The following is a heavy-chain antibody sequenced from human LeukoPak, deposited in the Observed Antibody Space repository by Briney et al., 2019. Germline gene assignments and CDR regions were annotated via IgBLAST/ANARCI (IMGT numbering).Heavy chain of an antibody. Sequence: SCKASGYTFTGYYMHWVRQAPGKGLVWVSRINSDGSSTSYADSVKGRFTISRDNAKNTLYLQMNSLRAEDTAVYYCAREVSGDFWSGYYTPGTFDYWGQGTLVTVSS. CDR3: AREVSGDFWSGYYTPGTFDY. CDR1: GYTFTGYY. CDR2: INSDGSST. J-gene: IGHJ4*02. V-gene: IGHV3-74*01. D-gene: IGHD3-3*01.